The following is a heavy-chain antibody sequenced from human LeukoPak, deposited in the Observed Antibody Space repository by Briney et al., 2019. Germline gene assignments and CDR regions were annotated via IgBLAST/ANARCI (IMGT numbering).Heavy chain of an antibody. D-gene: IGHD3-9*01. Sequence: GESLKISCKDSGSNFVDYWIGRVRQVPGRGLEWMAVIFPGDSETTYSPSFQGQVTISADKSISTAYLQWSSLKASDTAMYYCAREVDDIRGMDVWGQGTTVTVSS. CDR2: IFPGDSET. V-gene: IGHV5-51*01. CDR3: AREVDDIRGMDV. CDR1: GSNFVDYW. J-gene: IGHJ6*02.